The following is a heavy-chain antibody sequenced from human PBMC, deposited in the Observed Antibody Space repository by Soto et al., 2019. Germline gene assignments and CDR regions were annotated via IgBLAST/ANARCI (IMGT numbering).Heavy chain of an antibody. D-gene: IGHD6-13*01. V-gene: IGHV4-59*08. CDR3: TRHLIAADRGFDY. CDR1: GGSISSYY. Sequence: SETLSLTCTVSGGSISSYYWSWIRQPPGKGLEWIGYIYYSGSTNYNPSLKSRVTISVDTSKNQFSLKLSSVTAADTAVYYCTRHLIAADRGFDYWGQGTLVTVSS. J-gene: IGHJ4*02. CDR2: IYYSGST.